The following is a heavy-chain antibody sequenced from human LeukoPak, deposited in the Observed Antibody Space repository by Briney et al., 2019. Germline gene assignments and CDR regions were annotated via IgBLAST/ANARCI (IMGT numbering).Heavy chain of an antibody. Sequence: GGSLRLSCSAASGFPFSSSDMNWVRQAPGKGLEWISYIRSSGNLMYYAESVNGRFSISRDNSKNSLFLQMNSLRVEDTAIYYCTRGQDLYYYGDHGCFDPWGQGTLVTVSS. CDR1: GFPFSSSD. J-gene: IGHJ5*02. CDR3: TRGQDLYYYGDHGCFDP. V-gene: IGHV3-48*03. D-gene: IGHD3-10*01. CDR2: IRSSGNLM.